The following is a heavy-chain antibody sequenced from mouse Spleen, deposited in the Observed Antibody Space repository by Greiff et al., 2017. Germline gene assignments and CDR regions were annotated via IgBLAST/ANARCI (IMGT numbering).Heavy chain of an antibody. Sequence: EVQLVESGGGLVKPGGSLKLSCAASGFTFSSYAMSWVRQTPEKRLEWVATISSGGSYTYYPDSVKGRFTISRDNAKNTLYLQMSSLRSEDTAMYYCARLRDAMDYWGQGTSVTVSS. J-gene: IGHJ4*01. V-gene: IGHV5-9-3*01. CDR1: GFTFSSYA. CDR2: ISSGGSYT. CDR3: ARLRDAMDY.